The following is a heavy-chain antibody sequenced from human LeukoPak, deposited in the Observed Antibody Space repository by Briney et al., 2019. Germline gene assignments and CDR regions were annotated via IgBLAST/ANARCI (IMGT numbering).Heavy chain of an antibody. CDR3: ARREASFYGYLFDN. J-gene: IGHJ4*02. CDR2: IYDSGST. D-gene: IGHD2/OR15-2a*01. V-gene: IGHV4-4*02. Sequence: PSETLSLTCAVSGGSISGSNWWSWVRQPPGKGLEWIGQIYDSGSTDYNPSLKSRVTILVDKPKNQFSLKLSSVTAADTAAYYCARREASFYGYLFDNWGQGTLVTVSS. CDR1: GGSISGSNW.